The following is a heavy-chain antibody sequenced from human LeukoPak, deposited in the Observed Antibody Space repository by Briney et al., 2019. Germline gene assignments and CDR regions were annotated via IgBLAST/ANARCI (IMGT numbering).Heavy chain of an antibody. CDR3: ARLRTMVRGVIKGPYYYYMDV. J-gene: IGHJ6*03. D-gene: IGHD3-10*01. Sequence: SETLSLTCTVSGGSISSYYWSWIRQPAGKGLEWIGRIYTSGSTNYNPSLKSRVTMSVDTSKNQFSLKLSSVTAADTAVYYCARLRTMVRGVIKGPYYYYMDVWGKGTTVTISS. CDR1: GGSISSYY. CDR2: IYTSGST. V-gene: IGHV4-4*07.